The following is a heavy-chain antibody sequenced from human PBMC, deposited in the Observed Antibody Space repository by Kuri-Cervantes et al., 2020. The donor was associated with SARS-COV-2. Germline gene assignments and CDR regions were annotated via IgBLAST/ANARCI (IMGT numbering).Heavy chain of an antibody. CDR3: ARAGYYYGSGPFYYYYGMDV. J-gene: IGHJ6*02. D-gene: IGHD3-10*01. CDR1: GGSISSSSYY. Sequence: SETLSLTCTVSGGSISSSSYYWGWIRQPPGKGLEWIGSIYYSGSTYYNPFLKSRVTISVDTSKNQFSLKLSSVTAADTAVYYCARAGYYYGSGPFYYYYGMDVWGQGTTVTVSS. V-gene: IGHV4-39*07. CDR2: IYYSGST.